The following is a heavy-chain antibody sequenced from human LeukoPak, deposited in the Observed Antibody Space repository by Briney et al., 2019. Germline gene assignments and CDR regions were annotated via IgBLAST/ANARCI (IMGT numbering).Heavy chain of an antibody. Sequence: GGSLRLSCAASGFTFSSYAMTCVRQAPGKGLEWVSAFSATDGSAQYAESVEGRFTISRDNSKNTLFLQMNSLGAEDTAVYYCARAKIAAAGTGAFDVWGQGTLVTVSS. CDR3: ARAKIAAAGTGAFDV. CDR1: GFTFSSYA. D-gene: IGHD6-13*01. CDR2: FSATDGSA. J-gene: IGHJ3*01. V-gene: IGHV3-23*01.